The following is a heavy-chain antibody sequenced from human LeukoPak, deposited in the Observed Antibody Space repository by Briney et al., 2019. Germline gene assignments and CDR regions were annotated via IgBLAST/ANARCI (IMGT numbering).Heavy chain of an antibody. CDR2: MNPNSGNT. D-gene: IGHD3-22*01. CDR1: GYTFTSYD. CDR3: ARDRDDTSGYYRFDP. V-gene: IGHV1-8*03. J-gene: IGHJ5*02. Sequence: GASVKVSCKASGYTFTSYDINWVRQATGQGLEWMAWMNPNSGNTGYAQKFQGRVTITRNTSISTAYMELSSLRSEDTAVYYCARDRDDTSGYYRFDPWGQGTLVTVSS.